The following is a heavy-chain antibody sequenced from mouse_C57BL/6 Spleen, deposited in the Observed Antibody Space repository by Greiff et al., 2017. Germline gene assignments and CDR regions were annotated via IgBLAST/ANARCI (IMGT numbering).Heavy chain of an antibody. CDR3: ARWGTGFAY. CDR2: IDPSDSYT. J-gene: IGHJ3*01. CDR1: GYIFTSYW. Sequence: QVQLQQPGAALVMPGASVKLSCKASGYIFTSYWMHWVKQRPGQGLEWIGEIDPSDSYTNYNQKFKGKSTLTVDKSSSTAYMQLSSMTSEDSAVYYCARWGTGFAYWGQGTLVTVSA. D-gene: IGHD3-3*01. V-gene: IGHV1-69*01.